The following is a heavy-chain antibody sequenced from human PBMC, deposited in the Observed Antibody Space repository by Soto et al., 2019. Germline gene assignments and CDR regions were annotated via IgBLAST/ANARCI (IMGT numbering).Heavy chain of an antibody. CDR3: ARDPYCSSTSCSRTGWFDP. Sequence: LRLSCADSGFTFSSYAMHWVRQAPGKGLEWVAVISYDGSNKYYADSVKGRFTISRDNSKNTLYLQMNSLRAEDTAVYYCARDPYCSSTSCSRTGWFDPWGQGTLVTVSS. D-gene: IGHD2-2*01. CDR2: ISYDGSNK. J-gene: IGHJ5*02. CDR1: GFTFSSYA. V-gene: IGHV3-30-3*01.